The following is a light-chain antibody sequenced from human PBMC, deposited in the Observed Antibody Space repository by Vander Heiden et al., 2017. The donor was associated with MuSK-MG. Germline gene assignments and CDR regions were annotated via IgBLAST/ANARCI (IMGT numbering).Light chain of an antibody. Sequence: DIQMTQSPYSLSASVGDRVTINCRASRGRSNYLAGYQHNSGSAPKLLIYAASTLRSGVPSRFSGSGSGTNFTLTISRLQPEDVATYYCQECDNDPPTVTFGGGTKVEIK. CDR1: RGRSNY. CDR3: QECDNDPPTVT. J-gene: IGKJ4*02. V-gene: IGKV1-27*01. CDR2: AAS.